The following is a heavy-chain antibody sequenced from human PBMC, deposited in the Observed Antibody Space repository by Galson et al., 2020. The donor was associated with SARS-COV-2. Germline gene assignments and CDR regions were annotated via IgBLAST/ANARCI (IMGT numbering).Heavy chain of an antibody. CDR1: GGSISSYF. CDR3: ARDIAAAGTVEYFQH. CDR2: TYYSGST. D-gene: IGHD6-13*01. J-gene: IGHJ1*01. V-gene: IGHV4-59*01. Sequence: ASETLSLTCTVSGGSISSYFWNWIRQPPGKGLEWIGSTYYSGSTNYNPSLKSRVTISVDTSKNQFSLKLSSVTAADTAVYYCARDIAAAGTVEYFQHWGQGTLVTVSS.